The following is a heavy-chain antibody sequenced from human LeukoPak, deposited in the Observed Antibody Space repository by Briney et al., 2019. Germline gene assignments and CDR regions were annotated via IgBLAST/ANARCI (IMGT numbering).Heavy chain of an antibody. CDR2: IYYSGST. J-gene: IGHJ4*02. V-gene: IGHV4-59*08. D-gene: IGHD6-19*01. CDR3: ARHPTSGQVDY. CDR1: GCSISSYY. Sequence: KPSETLSLTCTASGCSISSYYWSWIRQPPGKGLVWIGNIYYSGSTNYNPSLKSRITIAIDTSKNQITMKLSSVTAADTAVYYCARHPTSGQVDYWGQGTLVTVSS.